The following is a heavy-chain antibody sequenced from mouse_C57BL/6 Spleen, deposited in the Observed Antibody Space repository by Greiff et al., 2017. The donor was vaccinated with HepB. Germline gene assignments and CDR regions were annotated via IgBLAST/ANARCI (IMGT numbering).Heavy chain of an antibody. Sequence: VQLQESGAELARPGASVKLSCKASGYTFTSYGISWVKQRTGQGLEWIGEIYPRSGNTYYNEKFKGKATLTADKSSSTAYMELRSLTSEDSAVYFCARDYSNYDFDYWGQGTTLTVSS. J-gene: IGHJ2*01. D-gene: IGHD2-5*01. CDR3: ARDYSNYDFDY. CDR2: IYPRSGNT. CDR1: GYTFTSYG. V-gene: IGHV1-81*01.